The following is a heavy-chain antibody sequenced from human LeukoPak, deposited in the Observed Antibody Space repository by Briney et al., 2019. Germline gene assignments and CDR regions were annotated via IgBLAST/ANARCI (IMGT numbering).Heavy chain of an antibody. CDR3: ARDSRSSPLGY. CDR1: GFTFSSNY. CDR2: IYSGGST. V-gene: IGHV3-53*01. Sequence: PGGSLRLSCAASGFTFSSNYMSWVRQAPGKGLEWVSVIYSGGSTYYADSVTGRFTISRDNSKNTLYLQMNSLRAEDTAVYYCARDSRSSPLGYWGQGTLVTVSS. D-gene: IGHD1-26*01. J-gene: IGHJ4*02.